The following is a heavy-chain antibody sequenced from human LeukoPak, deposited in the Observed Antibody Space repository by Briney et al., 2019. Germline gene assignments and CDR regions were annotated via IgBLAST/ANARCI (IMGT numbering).Heavy chain of an antibody. CDR2: IYYSGST. V-gene: IGHV4-59*01. D-gene: IGHD5-12*01. J-gene: IGHJ5*02. CDR3: ARASGFTFDP. CDR1: GGSISSYY. Sequence: PSETLSLTCTVSGGSISSYYWSWIRQPPGKGLEWIGYIYYSGSTNYNPSLKSRVTISVDSSKNQFSLKLSSVPAADTAVYYCARASGFTFDPWGQGTLVTVSS.